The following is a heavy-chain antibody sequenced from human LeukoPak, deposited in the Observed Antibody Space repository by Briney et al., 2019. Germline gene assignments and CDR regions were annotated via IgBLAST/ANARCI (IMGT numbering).Heavy chain of an antibody. CDR3: ATRHSSGRNWFDP. V-gene: IGHV3-23*01. CDR1: GFTFSSYA. Sequence: PGGSLRLSCAASGFTFSSYAMSWVRQAPGKGLEWVSAISGSGGSTYYADSVKGRFTISRDNSKNTLNLQMNSLRAEDTAVYYCATRHSSGRNWFDPWGQRTLVTVSS. D-gene: IGHD6-19*01. J-gene: IGHJ5*02. CDR2: ISGSGGST.